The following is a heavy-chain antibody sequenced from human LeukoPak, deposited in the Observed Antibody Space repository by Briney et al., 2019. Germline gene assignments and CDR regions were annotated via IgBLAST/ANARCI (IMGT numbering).Heavy chain of an antibody. CDR2: INHSGST. CDR1: GGSFSGYY. Sequence: SETLSLTCAVYGGSFSGYYWSWIRQPPGKGLEWIGEINHSGSTNYNPSLKSRVTISVDTSKNQFSLKLSSVTAADTAVYYCARGIGFFPPPHWGQGTLVTVSS. CDR3: ARGIGFFPPPH. V-gene: IGHV4-34*01. D-gene: IGHD2-21*01. J-gene: IGHJ4*02.